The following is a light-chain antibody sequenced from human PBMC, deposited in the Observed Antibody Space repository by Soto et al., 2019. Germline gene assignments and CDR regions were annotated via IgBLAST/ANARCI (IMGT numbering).Light chain of an antibody. V-gene: IGKV3-11*01. CDR1: QSVSSN. J-gene: IGKJ5*01. CDR2: EAS. CDR3: QQRINSIT. Sequence: EIVMTQSPATLSVSPGERATLSCRASQSVSSNLAWYQQKPGQAPRLLIYEASNRATGIPARFSGSGSGTDFTLTISSLDPEDFAVYYCQQRINSITFGQGTRLEIK.